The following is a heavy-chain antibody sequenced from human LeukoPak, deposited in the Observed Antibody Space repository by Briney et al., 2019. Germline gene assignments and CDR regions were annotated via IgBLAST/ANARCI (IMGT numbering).Heavy chain of an antibody. J-gene: IGHJ6*02. Sequence: GRSLRLSCAASGFTFSSYGMHWVRQAPGKGLEWVAVISYDGSNKYYADSVKGRFTISRDNSKNTLYLQMNSLRAEDTAVYYCAKGEWELPPPYNYYYGMDVWGQGTTVTVSS. CDR3: AKGEWELPPPYNYYYGMDV. CDR2: ISYDGSNK. CDR1: GFTFSSYG. V-gene: IGHV3-30*18. D-gene: IGHD1-26*01.